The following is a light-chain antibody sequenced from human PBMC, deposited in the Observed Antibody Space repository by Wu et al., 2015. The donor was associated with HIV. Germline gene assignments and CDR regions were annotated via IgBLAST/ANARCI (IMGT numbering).Light chain of an antibody. CDR2: GTV. Sequence: PGQTATLSCRASQSVSAPTLAWYQHTSGQGPRLLIYGTVNRATGVADRFNGSGSGTHFTLTISRLEPEDFAVYYCHHYGISSQSFGQGTRLEVK. J-gene: IGKJ2*03. V-gene: IGKV3-20*01. CDR3: HHYGISSQS. CDR1: QSVSAPT.